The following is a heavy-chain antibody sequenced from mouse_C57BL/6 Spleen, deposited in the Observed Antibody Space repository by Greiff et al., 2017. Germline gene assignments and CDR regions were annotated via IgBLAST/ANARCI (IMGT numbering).Heavy chain of an antibody. D-gene: IGHD2-4*01. J-gene: IGHJ4*01. CDR1: GYTFTSYW. CDR3: ARELGLRHYAMDY. CDR2: IYPGSGST. Sequence: VQLQQSGAELVKPGASVKMSCKASGYTFTSYWITWVKQRPGQGLEWIGDIYPGSGSTNYNEKFKSKATLTVDTSSSTAYMQLSSLTSEDSAVYYCARELGLRHYAMDYWGQGTSVTVSS. V-gene: IGHV1-55*01.